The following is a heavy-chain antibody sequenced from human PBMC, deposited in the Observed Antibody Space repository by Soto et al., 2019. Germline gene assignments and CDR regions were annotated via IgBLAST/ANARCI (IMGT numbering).Heavy chain of an antibody. CDR2: ISGSGGST. CDR1: GFTFSSYA. V-gene: IGHV3-23*01. D-gene: IGHD5-18*01. J-gene: IGHJ3*02. CDR3: AKDSRGYSYGHDAFDI. Sequence: PGGFLRLSCAASGFTFSSYAMSWVRQAPGKGLEWVSAISGSGGSTYYADSVKGRFTISRDNSKNTLYLQMNSLRAEDTAVYYCAKDSRGYSYGHDAFDIWGQGTMVTVSS.